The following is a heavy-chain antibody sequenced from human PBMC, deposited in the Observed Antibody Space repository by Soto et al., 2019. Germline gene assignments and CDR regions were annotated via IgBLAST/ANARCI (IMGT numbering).Heavy chain of an antibody. Sequence: EVQLLESGGGLVQPGGSLRLSCAASGFTFSPCAMNWVRQAPGKGLKWVSGISGSGGSRRYADSVRGRFTISRDNSKTTLFLQMNSLGAEDTAVYYCAKAALYYDSSGYSDSRYYFDSWGQGTLVTVSS. D-gene: IGHD3-22*01. J-gene: IGHJ4*02. CDR1: GFTFSPCA. CDR3: AKAALYYDSSGYSDSRYYFDS. V-gene: IGHV3-23*01. CDR2: ISGSGGSR.